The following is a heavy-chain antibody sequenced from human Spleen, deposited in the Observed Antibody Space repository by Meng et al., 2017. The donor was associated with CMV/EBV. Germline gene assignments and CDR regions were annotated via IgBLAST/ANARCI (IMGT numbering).Heavy chain of an antibody. CDR3: ASETGGNSFDY. CDR2: VDPAGGDT. CDR1: GYSFIDHY. J-gene: IGHJ4*02. V-gene: IGHV1-69-2*01. D-gene: IGHD2-8*02. Sequence: SCKVSGYSFIDHYLHWIQQAPGKGLEWMGFVDPAGGDTTFAEKFQGRVTMTADTSTDTAYLELSSLRSEDTAVYFCASETGGNSFDYWGQGTLVTVSS.